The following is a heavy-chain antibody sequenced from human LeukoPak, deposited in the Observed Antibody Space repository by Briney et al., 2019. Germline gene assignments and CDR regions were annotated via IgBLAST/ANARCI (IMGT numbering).Heavy chain of an antibody. V-gene: IGHV1-18*01. CDR2: ISAYNGNT. Sequence: GASVKVSCKASGYTFTSYGISWVRQAPGQGLEWMGWISAYNGNTNYAQKLQGRVTMTTDTSTSTAYMELRSLRSGDTAVYYCARDPYYYDSSGYYYWGQGTLVTVSS. D-gene: IGHD3-22*01. CDR3: ARDPYYYDSSGYYY. CDR1: GYTFTSYG. J-gene: IGHJ4*02.